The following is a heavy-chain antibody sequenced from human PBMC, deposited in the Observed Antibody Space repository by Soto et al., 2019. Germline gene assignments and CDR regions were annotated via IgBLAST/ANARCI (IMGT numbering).Heavy chain of an antibody. Sequence: QLQLQESGSGLVKPSQTLSLTCAVSGGSISSGGYSWSWFRQPPGKGLEWIGYIYHNRNTYYNPTLKSRVTISVDRSKNQFSLKLSSVTAADTAMYYCARVPSPWGQGTLVTVSS. CDR1: GGSISSGGYS. J-gene: IGHJ5*02. V-gene: IGHV4-30-2*01. CDR3: ARVPSP. CDR2: IYHNRNT.